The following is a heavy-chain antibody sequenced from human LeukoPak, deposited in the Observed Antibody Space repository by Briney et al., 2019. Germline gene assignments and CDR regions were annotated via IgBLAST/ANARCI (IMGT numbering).Heavy chain of an antibody. V-gene: IGHV1-18*01. CDR3: ARALQTLPHYYDSSGLSPLDY. D-gene: IGHD3-22*01. CDR1: GYTFTSYG. CDR2: ISAYNGNT. J-gene: IGHJ4*02. Sequence: ASVKVSCKASGYTFTSYGISWVRQAPGQGLEWMGWISAYNGNTNYAQKLQGRVTMTTDTSTSTAYMELRSLRSDDTAVYYCARALQTLPHYYDSSGLSPLDYWGQGTLVTVSS.